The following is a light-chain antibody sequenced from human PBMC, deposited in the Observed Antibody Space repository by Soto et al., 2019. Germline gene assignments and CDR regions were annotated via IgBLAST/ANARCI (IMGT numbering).Light chain of an antibody. CDR3: QQHNQWPIT. V-gene: IGKV3-15*01. CDR1: QTAGTF. Sequence: EIVLTQSPATLSVSPGDRASLSCRASQTAGTFLAWYQQKPGQAPRLLIYHASTRATGISARFSGSGSGTDFTLTINSLQSEDSAVYYCQQHNQWPITFGQGTRLEI. J-gene: IGKJ5*01. CDR2: HAS.